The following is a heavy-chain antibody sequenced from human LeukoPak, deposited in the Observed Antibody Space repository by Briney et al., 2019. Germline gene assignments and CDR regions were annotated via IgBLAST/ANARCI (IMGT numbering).Heavy chain of an antibody. CDR2: IIPIFGTA. CDR3: APAPITMVRGVITSDAFDI. Sequence: ASVKVSCKASGGTFSSYAIRWVRQAPGQGLEWMGRIIPIFGTANYAQKFQGRVTITTDESTSTAYMELSSLRSEDTAVYYCAPAPITMVRGVITSDAFDIWGQGTMVTVSS. CDR1: GGTFSSYA. J-gene: IGHJ3*02. V-gene: IGHV1-69*05. D-gene: IGHD3-10*01.